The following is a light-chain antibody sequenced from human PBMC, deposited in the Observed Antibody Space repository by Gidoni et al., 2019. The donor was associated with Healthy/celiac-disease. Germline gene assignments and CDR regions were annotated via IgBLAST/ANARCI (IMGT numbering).Light chain of an antibody. V-gene: IGKV4-1*01. CDR3: QQYYSTPWT. Sequence: IVMPHSPDSLAVSLGERATINCKSSQSVLYSSNNKNYLAWYQQKPGQPPKLLIYWASTRESGVPDRFSGSGSGTDFTLTISSLQAEDVAVYYCQQYYSTPWTFGQGTKVEIK. CDR2: WAS. CDR1: QSVLYSSNNKNY. J-gene: IGKJ1*01.